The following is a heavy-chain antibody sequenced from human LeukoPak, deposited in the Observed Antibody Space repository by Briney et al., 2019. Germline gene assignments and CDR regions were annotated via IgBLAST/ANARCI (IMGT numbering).Heavy chain of an antibody. Sequence: SETLSLTCTVSGDSISSYYWSWIRQPPGKGLEWIGYIYYSGSTNYNPSLKSRVTISLDTSKNQFPLKLSSVTDADTAVYYCARDPGSSWYNDYWGQGTLVTVSS. CDR3: ARDPGSSWYNDY. D-gene: IGHD6-13*01. CDR1: GDSISSYY. CDR2: IYYSGST. J-gene: IGHJ4*02. V-gene: IGHV4-59*01.